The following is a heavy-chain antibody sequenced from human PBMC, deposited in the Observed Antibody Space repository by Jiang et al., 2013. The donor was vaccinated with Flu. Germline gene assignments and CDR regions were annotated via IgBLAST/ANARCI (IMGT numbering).Heavy chain of an antibody. J-gene: IGHJ4*02. CDR1: GGSISSYY. V-gene: IGHV4-59*01. D-gene: IGHD3-10*01. CDR2: LLQWEH. CDR3: ARFRGGHDY. Sequence: GLVKPSETLSLTCTVSGGSISSYYWSWIRQPPRKGTGVDWVYLLQWEHRLQPSLKSRVTISVDTSKNQFSLKLSSVTAADTAVYYCARFRGGHDYWGQGTLVTVSS.